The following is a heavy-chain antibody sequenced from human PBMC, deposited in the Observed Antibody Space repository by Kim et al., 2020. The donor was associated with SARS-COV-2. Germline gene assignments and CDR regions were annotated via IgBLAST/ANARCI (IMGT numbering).Heavy chain of an antibody. CDR3: ARRKRIAVAGTWYFDL. D-gene: IGHD6-19*01. Sequence: GESLKISCKGSGYSFTSYWIGWVRQMPGKGLEWMGIIYPGDSDTRYSPSFQGQVTISADKSISTAYLQWSSLKASDTAMYYCARRKRIAVAGTWYFDLWGRGTLVTVSS. CDR1: GYSFTSYW. CDR2: IYPGDSDT. V-gene: IGHV5-51*01. J-gene: IGHJ2*01.